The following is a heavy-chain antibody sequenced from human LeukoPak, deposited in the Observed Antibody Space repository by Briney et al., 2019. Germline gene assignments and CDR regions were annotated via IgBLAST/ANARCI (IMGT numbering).Heavy chain of an antibody. Sequence: GVSLRLSCAASGFTFSSYWIHWVRQAPGKGLVWVSHINSEGSSTSYADSVKGRFTISRDNAKNTLYLQMNSLRAEDTAVYYCAREVRAYGGYSQSDYWGQGTLVTVSS. V-gene: IGHV3-74*01. J-gene: IGHJ4*02. CDR1: GFTFSSYW. D-gene: IGHD5-12*01. CDR3: AREVRAYGGYSQSDY. CDR2: INSEGSST.